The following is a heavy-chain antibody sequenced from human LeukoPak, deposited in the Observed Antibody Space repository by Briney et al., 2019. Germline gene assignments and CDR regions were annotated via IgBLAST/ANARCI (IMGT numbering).Heavy chain of an antibody. J-gene: IGHJ4*02. CDR1: GYTFTSYG. Sequence: GSVKVSCKASGYTFTSYGISWVRQAPGQGLEWMGWISAYNGNTNYAQKLQGRVTMTTDTSTSTAYMELRSLRSDDTAVYYCARRTFDSSGYYFDYWGQGTLVTVSS. CDR2: ISAYNGNT. V-gene: IGHV1-18*01. CDR3: ARRTFDSSGYYFDY. D-gene: IGHD3-22*01.